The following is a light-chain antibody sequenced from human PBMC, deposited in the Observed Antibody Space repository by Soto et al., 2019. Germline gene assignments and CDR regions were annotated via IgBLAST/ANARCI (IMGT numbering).Light chain of an antibody. Sequence: QSVLTQPPSASGTPGQRVTISCSGNSXNIGSNTVNWYQQLPGAAPKLLIWITDQRPSGVPDRFSGSKSGTSASLAINGLQSEDEAEYYCATWDDSLNVPVFGEGTKVTVL. CDR1: SXNIGSNT. CDR3: ATWDDSLNVPV. J-gene: IGLJ3*02. V-gene: IGLV1-44*01. CDR2: ITD.